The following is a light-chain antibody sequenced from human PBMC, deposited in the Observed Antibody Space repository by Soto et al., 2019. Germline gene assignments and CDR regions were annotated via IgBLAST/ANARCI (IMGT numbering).Light chain of an antibody. CDR1: SSDVGGYNY. V-gene: IGLV2-14*01. J-gene: IGLJ1*01. Sequence: QSALTQPASVSGSPGQSITISCTGTSSDVGGYNYVSWYQQHPGKAPKLMIYEVSNRPSGVSNRFSGSKSGNTASLTISGLQAEDEADYYCSSYTSSSTLGFGTGIKVTVL. CDR3: SSYTSSSTLG. CDR2: EVS.